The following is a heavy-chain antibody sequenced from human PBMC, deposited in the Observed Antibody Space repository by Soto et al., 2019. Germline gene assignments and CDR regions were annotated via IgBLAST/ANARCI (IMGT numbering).Heavy chain of an antibody. V-gene: IGHV1-8*01. J-gene: IGHJ6*02. Sequence: QVQLVQSGAEVKKPGASVKVSCKASGYTFTSYDINWGRQATGQGLEWMGWMNPNSGNTGYAQKYQGRVTMTRNTSISTAYIELICLSSDNKAVCYCASDMKPRGMDVLGQGTTVPVSS. CDR3: ASDMKPRGMDV. CDR1: GYTFTSYD. CDR2: MNPNSGNT.